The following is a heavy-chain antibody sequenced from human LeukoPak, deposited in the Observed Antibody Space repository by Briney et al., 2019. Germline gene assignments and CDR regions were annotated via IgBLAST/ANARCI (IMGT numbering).Heavy chain of an antibody. CDR3: AREFGFHRYFDL. CDR1: GFTFRNSW. V-gene: IGHV3-7*03. D-gene: IGHD2-21*01. Sequence: GGSLRLSCAASGFTFRNSWMSWVRQAPGKGLEWVANIKQDGSEKYYVDSVKGRFTISRDNTKNTLYLQMNSLRAEDTAVYYCAREFGFHRYFDLWGRGTLVTVSS. J-gene: IGHJ2*01. CDR2: IKQDGSEK.